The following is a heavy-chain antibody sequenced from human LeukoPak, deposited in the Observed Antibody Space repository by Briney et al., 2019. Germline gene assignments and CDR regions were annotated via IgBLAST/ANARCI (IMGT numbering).Heavy chain of an antibody. Sequence: GGSLRLSCAASGFSFSSHAMSWVRQAPGKGLEWVSGISGSGGSTYYADSVKGRFTISRDNSKNTLYLQMNSLRAEDTAVYYCAKAHCSSTSCYLGWFDPWGQGTLVTVSS. J-gene: IGHJ5*02. CDR3: AKAHCSSTSCYLGWFDP. CDR2: ISGSGGST. D-gene: IGHD2-2*01. V-gene: IGHV3-23*01. CDR1: GFSFSSHA.